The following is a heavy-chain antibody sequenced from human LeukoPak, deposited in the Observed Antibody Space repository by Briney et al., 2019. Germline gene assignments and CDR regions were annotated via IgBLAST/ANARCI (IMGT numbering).Heavy chain of an antibody. Sequence: PGGSLRLSCAASGFSFSNYAMSWVRQVPGKGLEWVSAISGRDDSTYYADSVKGRFTISRDTSKNTLYLQMNSLRAEDTAVYYCARDYSGWRFDYWGQGTLVTVSS. CDR3: ARDYSGWRFDY. CDR2: ISGRDDST. J-gene: IGHJ4*02. V-gene: IGHV3-23*01. CDR1: GFSFSNYA. D-gene: IGHD6-19*01.